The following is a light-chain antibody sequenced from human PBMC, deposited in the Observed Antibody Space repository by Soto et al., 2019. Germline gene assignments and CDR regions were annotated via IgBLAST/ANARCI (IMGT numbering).Light chain of an antibody. CDR1: QSVSSNY. CDR2: GAS. V-gene: IGKV3-20*01. Sequence: SQSASTLSVSTGERATLSCRASQSVSSNYLAWYHQKPGQAPRLLIYGASSRATGIPDRFSGSGSGTDFTLTISRLEPEDFAVYYCQQYGSSPVTFAQGTRLAVK. J-gene: IGKJ5*01. CDR3: QQYGSSPVT.